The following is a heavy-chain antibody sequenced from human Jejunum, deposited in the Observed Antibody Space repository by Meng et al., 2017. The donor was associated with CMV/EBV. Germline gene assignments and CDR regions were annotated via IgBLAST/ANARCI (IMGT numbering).Heavy chain of an antibody. CDR2: VRNDGSIQ. CDR3: ARDGGDLWSGYSIDY. CDR1: FTFSTYD. D-gene: IGHD3-3*01. Sequence: FTFSTYDMPWVRQAPGRGLEWVALVRNDGSIQYHADSVKGRFTISRDNSNNTLFLQMNSLRPEDTAVYYCARDGGDLWSGYSIDYWGQGTLVTVSS. V-gene: IGHV3-30*02. J-gene: IGHJ4*02.